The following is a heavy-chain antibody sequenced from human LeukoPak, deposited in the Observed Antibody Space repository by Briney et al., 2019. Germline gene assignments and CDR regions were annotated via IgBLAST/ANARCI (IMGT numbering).Heavy chain of an antibody. J-gene: IGHJ4*02. D-gene: IGHD5-18*01. Sequence: PGGSLRLSCAASGFTFSSYWMSWVRQAPGKGLEWVANIKQDGSGKYYVDSVKGRFTISRDNAKNSLFLQMNSLRAEDTAVYYCARVGYSYGWGGFDFWGQGTPVTVSS. CDR3: ARVGYSYGWGGFDF. CDR1: GFTFSSYW. CDR2: IKQDGSGK. V-gene: IGHV3-7*03.